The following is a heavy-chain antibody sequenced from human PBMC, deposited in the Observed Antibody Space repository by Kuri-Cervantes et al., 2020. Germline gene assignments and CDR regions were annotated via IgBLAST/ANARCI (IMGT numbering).Heavy chain of an antibody. V-gene: IGHV3-48*02. Sequence: GGSLRLSCAASGFTFSSYAMHWVRQAPGKGLERVSYIDNSGGTIFYADSVKGRFTISRDNAKNSLFLQMNSLRDEDTAVHYCARGLLWFGELWDYWGQGTLVTVSS. CDR2: IDNSGGTI. J-gene: IGHJ4*02. CDR3: ARGLLWFGELWDY. CDR1: GFTFSSYA. D-gene: IGHD3-10*01.